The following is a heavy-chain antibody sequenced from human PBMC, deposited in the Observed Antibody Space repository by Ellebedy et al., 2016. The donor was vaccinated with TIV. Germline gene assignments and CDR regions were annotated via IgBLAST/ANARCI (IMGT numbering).Heavy chain of an antibody. D-gene: IGHD5-12*01. CDR1: GGSISSSNW. V-gene: IGHV4-4*02. Sequence: MPSETLSLTCAVSGGSISSSNWWCWVRPPPGTGLVWIGEIYHSGSTNYNPSLKSRVTISVDKSKNQFSLKLSSVTAADTAVYYCARDHSTGYSGYDYYYYYGMDVWGQGTTVTVSS. CDR3: ARDHSTGYSGYDYYYYYGMDV. J-gene: IGHJ6*02. CDR2: IYHSGST.